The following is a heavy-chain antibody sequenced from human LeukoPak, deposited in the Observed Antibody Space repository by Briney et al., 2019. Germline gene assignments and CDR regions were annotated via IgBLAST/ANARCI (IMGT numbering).Heavy chain of an antibody. D-gene: IGHD6-13*01. CDR1: GFTFSSYS. J-gene: IGHJ4*02. Sequence: GGSLRLSCAASGFTFSSYSMNWVRQAPGERLEWVSSISSSSSYIYYADSVKGRFTISRDDAKNSLFLQMNSLRAEDTAVYYCARDTSASIIAAAGLDYWGQGTLVTVSS. V-gene: IGHV3-21*01. CDR2: ISSSSSYI. CDR3: ARDTSASIIAAAGLDY.